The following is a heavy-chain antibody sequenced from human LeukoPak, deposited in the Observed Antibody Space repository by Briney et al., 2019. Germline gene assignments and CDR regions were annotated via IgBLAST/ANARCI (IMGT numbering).Heavy chain of an antibody. J-gene: IGHJ5*02. CDR1: GGSISSSSHS. D-gene: IGHD6-13*01. V-gene: IGHV4-39*01. CDR3: AQSLGSSNWIGNWFDP. Sequence: SETLSLTCTVSGGSISSSSHSWGWIRQPPGKGLEWTGSIYYTGRTYYNPSIKSRVTISVDTSKNQFSLKLSSVTAADTAVYYCAQSLGSSNWIGNWFDPWGQGTLVTVSS. CDR2: IYYTGRT.